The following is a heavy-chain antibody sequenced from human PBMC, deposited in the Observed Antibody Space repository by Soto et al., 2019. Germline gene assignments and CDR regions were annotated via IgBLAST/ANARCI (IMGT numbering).Heavy chain of an antibody. CDR3: ARDIPYSSGWYLDS. J-gene: IGHJ4*02. CDR1: GFTFDDYT. D-gene: IGHD6-19*01. V-gene: IGHV3-43*01. Sequence: EVQLVESGGVVVRPGGSLRLSCAASGFTFDDYTMHWVRQVPGKGLEWVSLISWDASKTYYGDAVKGRFTIFRDNSKNSLYLEMNSLRTEDTALYYCARDIPYSSGWYLDSWSQGTLVTVSS. CDR2: ISWDASKT.